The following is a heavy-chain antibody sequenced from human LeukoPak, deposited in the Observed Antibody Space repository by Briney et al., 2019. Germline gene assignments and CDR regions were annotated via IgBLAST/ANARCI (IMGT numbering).Heavy chain of an antibody. CDR2: IYYSGST. CDR3: ARTRYYYNSRSYGAPYYFDY. J-gene: IGHJ4*02. D-gene: IGHD3-10*01. CDR1: GGSISSSSYY. Sequence: SETLSLTCTVSGGSISSSSYYWGWIRQPPGKGLEWIGSIYYSGSTYYNPSLKSRVTISVDTSKDQFSPKLSSVTAADTAVYYCARTRYYYNSRSYGAPYYFDYWGQGTLVTVSS. V-gene: IGHV4-39*01.